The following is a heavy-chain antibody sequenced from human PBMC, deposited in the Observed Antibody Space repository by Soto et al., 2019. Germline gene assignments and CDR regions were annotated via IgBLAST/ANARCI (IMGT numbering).Heavy chain of an antibody. V-gene: IGHV1-8*02. CDR2: MNPGSGKT. CDR1: GYTFINYD. Sequence: ASVKVSCKASGYTFINYDIGWVRQATGQGLEWMGWMNPGSGKTGYANKFQGRVTMTRDASTSTAHLELSSLTSEDTAVYYCARMASSGTLNWFDPWGQGTLVTV. J-gene: IGHJ5*02. CDR3: ARMASSGTLNWFDP.